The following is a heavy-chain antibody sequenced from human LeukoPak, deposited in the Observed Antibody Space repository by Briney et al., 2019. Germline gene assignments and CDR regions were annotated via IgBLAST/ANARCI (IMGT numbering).Heavy chain of an antibody. D-gene: IGHD5-18*01. CDR1: GGSASSGSYY. CDR2: IYYSGST. V-gene: IGHV4-61*01. CDR3: ARSRGYSYYFDY. Sequence: SETLSLTCTVSGGSASSGSYYWSWIRQPPGKGLEWIGYIYYSGSTNYNPSLKSRVTISVDTSKNQFSLKLSSVTAADTAVYYCARSRGYSYYFDYWGQGTLVTVSS. J-gene: IGHJ4*02.